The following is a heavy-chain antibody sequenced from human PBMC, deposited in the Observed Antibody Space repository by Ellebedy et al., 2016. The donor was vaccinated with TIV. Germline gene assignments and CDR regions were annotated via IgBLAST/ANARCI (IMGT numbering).Heavy chain of an antibody. V-gene: IGHV3-48*04. CDR2: ISGTSHTI. D-gene: IGHD3-10*01. CDR1: GFRFSSYS. CDR3: ARRVVDMVGYYMDV. J-gene: IGHJ6*03. Sequence: PGGSLRLSCEASGFRFSSYSMNWVRQTPGKGLEWLSYISGTSHTIYYAASVEGRFTVSRDNAKNSLFLQMNSLSADDTAVYYCARRVVDMVGYYMDVWGRGTTVTVAS.